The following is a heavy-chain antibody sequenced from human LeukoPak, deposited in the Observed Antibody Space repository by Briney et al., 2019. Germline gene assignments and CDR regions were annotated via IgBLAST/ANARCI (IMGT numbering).Heavy chain of an antibody. CDR3: AREGSSSWYVGHSITHGY. CDR2: ISAYNGNT. CDR1: GYTFTSYG. V-gene: IGHV1-18*01. D-gene: IGHD6-13*01. J-gene: IGHJ4*02. Sequence: ASVKVSCKASGYTFTSYGISWVRQAPGQGLEWMGWISAYNGNTNYAQKLQGRVTMTTDTSTSTAYMELRSLRSDDTAVYYCAREGSSSWYVGHSITHGYWGQGTLVTVSS.